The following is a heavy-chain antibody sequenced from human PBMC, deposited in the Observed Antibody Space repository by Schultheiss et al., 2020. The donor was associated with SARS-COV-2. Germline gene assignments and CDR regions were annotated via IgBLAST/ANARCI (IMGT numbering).Heavy chain of an antibody. CDR2: IYHSGST. CDR1: GGSISSSNW. D-gene: IGHD3-10*01. V-gene: IGHV4-4*02. CDR3: ARVVERFRDNNWFDP. Sequence: SETLSLTCAVSGGSISSSNWWSWVRQPPGKGLEWIGEIYHSGSTYYNPSLKSRVTISVDTSKNQFSLKLSSVTAADTAVYYCARVVERFRDNNWFDPWGQGTTVTVSS. J-gene: IGHJ5*01.